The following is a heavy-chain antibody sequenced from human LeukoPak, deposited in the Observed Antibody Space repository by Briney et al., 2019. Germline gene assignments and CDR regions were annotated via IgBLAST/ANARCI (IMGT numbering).Heavy chain of an antibody. CDR1: GYTLTELS. Sequence: ASVKVSCKVSGYTLTELSMHWVRQAPGQGLEWMGWINPNSGGTNYAQKFQGRVTMTRDTSISTAYMELSRLRSDDTAVYYCARPAPAPYDFWSGYPPVFQHWGQGTLVTVSS. CDR3: ARPAPAPYDFWSGYPPVFQH. CDR2: INPNSGGT. J-gene: IGHJ1*01. V-gene: IGHV1-2*02. D-gene: IGHD3-3*01.